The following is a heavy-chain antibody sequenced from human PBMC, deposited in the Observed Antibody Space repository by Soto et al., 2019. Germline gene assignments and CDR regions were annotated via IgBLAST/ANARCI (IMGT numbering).Heavy chain of an antibody. Sequence: EVQLVESGGGLVQPGGSLRLSCAASGFTFSSYSMNWVRQAPGKGLQWISYISSSSTTIYYADSVKGRFTISRDYAKNSLYLQMNSLTDEETAVYYSGRGVPGDQTYVWYGMDVWGKGTTVTVSS. CDR1: GFTFSSYS. CDR3: GRGVPGDQTYVWYGMDV. J-gene: IGHJ6*04. D-gene: IGHD7-27*01. CDR2: ISSSSTTI. V-gene: IGHV3-48*02.